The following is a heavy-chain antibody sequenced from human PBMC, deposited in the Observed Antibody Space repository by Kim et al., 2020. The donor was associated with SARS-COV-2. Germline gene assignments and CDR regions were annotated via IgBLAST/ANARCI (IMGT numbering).Heavy chain of an antibody. D-gene: IGHD6-6*01. V-gene: IGHV3-23*01. J-gene: IGHJ4*02. Sequence: GSLRLSCTVSGFTLTSYAMNWVRQAPGKGLEWVSAISGTGVDTFYADSVKGRFTISRDKYKNILFLEMNNLRVEDTAMYYCARSLAYSNSIMDAQWGQGTPVAVS. CDR2: ISGTGVDT. CDR3: ARSLAYSNSIMDAQ. CDR1: GFTLTSYA.